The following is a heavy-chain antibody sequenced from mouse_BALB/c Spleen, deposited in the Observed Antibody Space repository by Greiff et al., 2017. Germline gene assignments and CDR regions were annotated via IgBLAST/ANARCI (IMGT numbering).Heavy chain of an antibody. CDR2: ISNGGGST. CDR3: ARHGYDRGPSYYAMDY. CDR1: GFTFSSYT. D-gene: IGHD2-14*01. Sequence: DVMLVESGGGLVQPGGSLKLSCAASGFTFSSYTMSWVRQTPEKRLEWVAYISNGGGSTYYPDTVKGRFTISRDNAKNTLYLQMSSLKSEDTAMYYCARHGYDRGPSYYAMDYWGQGTSVTVSS. J-gene: IGHJ4*01. V-gene: IGHV5-12-2*01.